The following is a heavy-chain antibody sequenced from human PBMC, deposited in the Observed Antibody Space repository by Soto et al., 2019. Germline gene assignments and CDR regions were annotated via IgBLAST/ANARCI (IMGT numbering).Heavy chain of an antibody. J-gene: IGHJ4*02. CDR2: ISSSGSTI. D-gene: IGHD3-22*01. CDR1: GLTFRDYY. CDR3: ARDLAGPPPYYYDSSGYFDY. Sequence: LRRSCAASGLTFRDYYIGWIRQAACEGLEGVSYISSSGSTIYYADSVKARFTISRDNAKNSLYLQMNSLRAEDTAVYYCARDLAGPPPYYYDSSGYFDYWGQGTLVTVSS. V-gene: IGHV3-11*01.